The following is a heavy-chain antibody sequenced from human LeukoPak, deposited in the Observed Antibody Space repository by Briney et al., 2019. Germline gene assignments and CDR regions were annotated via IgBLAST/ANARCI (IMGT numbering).Heavy chain of an antibody. CDR3: ARTIEMATISYFDY. D-gene: IGHD5-24*01. CDR2: ISSSSSYI. CDR1: GFTFSSYS. Sequence: PGGSLRLSCAASGFTFSSYSMNWVRQAPGKGLEWVSSISSSSSYIYYADSVKGRFTISRDNAKNSLYLQMNSLRAGDPAVYYCARTIEMATISYFDYWGQGTLVTVSS. J-gene: IGHJ4*02. V-gene: IGHV3-21*01.